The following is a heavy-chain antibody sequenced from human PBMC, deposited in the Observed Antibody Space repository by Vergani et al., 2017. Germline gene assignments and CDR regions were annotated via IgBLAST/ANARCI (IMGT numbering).Heavy chain of an antibody. J-gene: IGHJ4*02. D-gene: IGHD3-22*01. V-gene: IGHV4-38-2*02. Sequence: QVKLQESGPGLVKPSETLSLTCTVSGASVNSYYWGWIRQPPGKGLEWIGSIYHSGSTYYNPSLKSRVTISVDTSKNQFSLKLSSVTAADTAVYYCARPSSSGFFDYWGQGTLVTVSS. CDR3: ARPSSSGFFDY. CDR2: IYHSGST. CDR1: GASVNSYY.